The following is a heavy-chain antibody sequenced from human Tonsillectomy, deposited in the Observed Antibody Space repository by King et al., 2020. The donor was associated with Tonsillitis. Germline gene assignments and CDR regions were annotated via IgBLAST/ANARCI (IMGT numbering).Heavy chain of an antibody. D-gene: IGHD3-3*01. CDR1: GYSISSGYY. J-gene: IGHJ4*02. CDR3: ARAYYDFWSGYYYFEY. Sequence: QLQESGPGLVKPSETLSLTCTVSGYSISSGYYWGWIRQPPGKGLEWIGCIYHSGSTYYNPSLKSRVTISVDTSKNQFSLKLSSVTAADTAVYYCARAYYDFWSGYYYFEYWGQGTLVIVSS. V-gene: IGHV4-38-2*02. CDR2: IYHSGST.